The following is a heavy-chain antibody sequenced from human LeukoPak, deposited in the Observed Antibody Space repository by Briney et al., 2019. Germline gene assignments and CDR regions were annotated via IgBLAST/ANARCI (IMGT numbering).Heavy chain of an antibody. CDR3: ARVNLGHYDFWSGYYIGDDARGYYFDY. CDR2: IYYSGST. J-gene: IGHJ4*02. CDR1: GGSISSYY. Sequence: TSETLSLTCTVSGGSISSYYWSWIRQPPGKGLEWIGYIYYSGSTNYNPSLKSRVTISVDTSKNQFSLKLSSVTAADTAVYYCARVNLGHYDFWSGYYIGDDARGYYFDYWGQGTLVTVSS. V-gene: IGHV4-59*01. D-gene: IGHD3-3*01.